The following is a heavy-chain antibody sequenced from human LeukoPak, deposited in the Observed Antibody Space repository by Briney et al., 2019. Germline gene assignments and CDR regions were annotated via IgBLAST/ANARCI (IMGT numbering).Heavy chain of an antibody. J-gene: IGHJ3*02. D-gene: IGHD3-9*01. Sequence: SVTVSCRASGYRFTGYYIHWLRQDPGQGVEWMGWINPDGGGTATASKFLGRVTMTGDTSITTAYMELRDLRSDDTAVYYCARDPPISGRWVFDIWGQGTMVT. V-gene: IGHV1-2*02. CDR1: GYRFTGYY. CDR2: INPDGGGT. CDR3: ARDPPISGRWVFDI.